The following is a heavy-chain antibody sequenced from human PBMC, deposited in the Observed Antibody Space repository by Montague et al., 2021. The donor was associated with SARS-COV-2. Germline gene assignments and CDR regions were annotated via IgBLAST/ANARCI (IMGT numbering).Heavy chain of an antibody. V-gene: IGHV4-39*01. J-gene: IGHJ4*02. CDR2: IPYRGDP. Sequence: SETLSLTCAVSGGSISSSNYYWGWVRQPPGKGLEWIGSIPYRGDPYYNPSLKSRLTISVDTSQNQSSLKLSSVTAADTAVYYCAKPLATGNYYYWGQGTLVTVSS. D-gene: IGHD1-1*01. CDR1: GGSISSSNYY. CDR3: AKPLATGNYYY.